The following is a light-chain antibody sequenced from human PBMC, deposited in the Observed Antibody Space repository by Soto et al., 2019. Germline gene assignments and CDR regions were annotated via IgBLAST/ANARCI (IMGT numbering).Light chain of an antibody. CDR3: QQYDDLPFT. CDR2: DAS. V-gene: IGKV1-33*01. J-gene: IGKJ4*01. Sequence: DIQMTQSPSSLSASVGDRVTITCQASQNITNFLNWYQHKLGKAPNLLIYDASNLEAEVPSRFSRTGSGTEFSFTISSRQPEDIGSYFCQQYDDLPFTFGGGTKVEIK. CDR1: QNITNF.